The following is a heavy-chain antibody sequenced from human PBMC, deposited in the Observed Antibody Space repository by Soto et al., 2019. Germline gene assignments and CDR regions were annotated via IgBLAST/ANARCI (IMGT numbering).Heavy chain of an antibody. J-gene: IGHJ4*02. V-gene: IGHV3-30*18. Sequence: QVQLVESGGGVVQPGRSLRLSCAASGFTFSSYGMHWVRQAPGKGLEWVAVISYDGSNKYYADSVKGRFTISRDNSKNTLYLQMNSLRAEDTAVYYCAKGFLGSRSYYFDYWGQGTLVTVSS. CDR1: GFTFSSYG. CDR2: ISYDGSNK. D-gene: IGHD3-3*01. CDR3: AKGFLGSRSYYFDY.